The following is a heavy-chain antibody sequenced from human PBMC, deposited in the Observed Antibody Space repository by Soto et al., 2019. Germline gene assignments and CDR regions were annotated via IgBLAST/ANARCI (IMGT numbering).Heavy chain of an antibody. J-gene: IGHJ6*02. D-gene: IGHD6-13*01. CDR3: ARDVSSRWYGVGGHNSYGMGV. CDR1: GGSISSYY. V-gene: IGHV4-59*01. Sequence: SETLSLTCTVSGGSISSYYCSWLRQPPGKGLEWIGYTYHSGSPNYNPSLKSRVTRSVDTSKNQFSLKLSSVTAADTAGYYCARDVSSRWYGVGGHNSYGMGVWDRGTTGAVCS. CDR2: TYHSGSP.